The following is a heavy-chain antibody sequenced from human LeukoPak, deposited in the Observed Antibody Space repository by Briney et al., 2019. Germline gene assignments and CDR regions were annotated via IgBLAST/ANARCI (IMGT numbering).Heavy chain of an antibody. D-gene: IGHD1-26*01. J-gene: IGHJ4*02. V-gene: IGHV1-18*01. Sequence: ASVKVSCKSSGYTFTNYGISWVRQAAGQGLEWMGWISTYNGHTNYAQKFQGRVTMTTDTSTSTAYMELRSLRTDDTAVYYCARDPSGSYFDYWGQGTLVTVSS. CDR1: GYTFTNYG. CDR3: ARDPSGSYFDY. CDR2: ISTYNGHT.